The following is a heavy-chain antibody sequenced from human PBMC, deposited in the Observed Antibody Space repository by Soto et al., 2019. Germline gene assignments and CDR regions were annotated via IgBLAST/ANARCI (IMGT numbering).Heavy chain of an antibody. CDR2: INGGNGNT. CDR3: AGPSGGGYSVASYQ. Sequence: QVQLVQSGAEAKKPGASVKLSCRASGYTLTNYVIHWVRQAPGQRLEWMGWINGGNGNTKYSPNFQGRVTITRDTSASTTSTEVNGLTPEDTAEYYWAGPSGGGYSVASYQWGAGTMVSLSS. V-gene: IGHV1-3*01. J-gene: IGHJ4*02. CDR1: GYTLTNYV. D-gene: IGHD2-21*01.